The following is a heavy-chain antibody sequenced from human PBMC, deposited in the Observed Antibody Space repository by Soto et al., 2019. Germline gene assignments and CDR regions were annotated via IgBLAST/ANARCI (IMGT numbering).Heavy chain of an antibody. Sequence: PSETLSLTCTVSGGSITSSYYWSWIRQHPGKGLEWIGYIYYSGSTYYNPSLKSRVTISVDTSKNQFSLKLSSVTAADTAVYYCARGSYYDSSGYSGPWGQGTLVTVSS. CDR3: ARGSYYDSSGYSGP. J-gene: IGHJ5*02. CDR1: GGSITSSYY. D-gene: IGHD3-22*01. CDR2: IYYSGST. V-gene: IGHV4-31*03.